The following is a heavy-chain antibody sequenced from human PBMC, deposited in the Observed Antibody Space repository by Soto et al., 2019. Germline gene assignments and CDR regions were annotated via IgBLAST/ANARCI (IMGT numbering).Heavy chain of an antibody. CDR1: GGTFSSYT. Sequence: QVQLVQSGAEVKKPGSSVKVSCKASGGTFSSYTISWVRQAPGQGLEWMGRIIPILGIANYAQKFQGRVTITADKSTSTAYMELSSLRSEDTAVYYCARDCSGGSCPSDYWGQVTLVTVSS. CDR2: IIPILGIA. J-gene: IGHJ4*02. CDR3: ARDCSGGSCPSDY. V-gene: IGHV1-69*08. D-gene: IGHD2-15*01.